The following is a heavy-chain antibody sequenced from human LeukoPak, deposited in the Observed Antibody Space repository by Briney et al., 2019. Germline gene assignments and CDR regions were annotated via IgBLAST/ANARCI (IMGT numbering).Heavy chain of an antibody. V-gene: IGHV1-69*05. J-gene: IGHJ3*02. D-gene: IGHD5-18*01. CDR2: IIPIFGTA. CDR3: ARSGEYSYGIPDAFDI. Sequence: ASVKVSCKASGGTFSSYAISWVRQAPGQGLEWMGGIIPIFGTANYAQKFQGRVTITTDESTSTAYMELSSLRSEDTAVYYCARSGEYSYGIPDAFDIWGQGTMVTVSS. CDR1: GGTFSSYA.